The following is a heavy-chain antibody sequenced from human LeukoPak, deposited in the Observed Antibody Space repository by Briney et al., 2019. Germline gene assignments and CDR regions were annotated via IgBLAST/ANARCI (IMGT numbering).Heavy chain of an antibody. Sequence: GGSLRLSCAASGFTFSSYAMSWVRQAPGRGLEWFSAISGSGGRTYYADSVKGRFTISRDNSKNTLYLQMNSLRAEDTAVYYCAKEDCGGNSGHFDYWGQGTLVTVSS. D-gene: IGHD4-23*01. CDR2: ISGSGGRT. CDR3: AKEDCGGNSGHFDY. J-gene: IGHJ4*02. CDR1: GFTFSSYA. V-gene: IGHV3-23*01.